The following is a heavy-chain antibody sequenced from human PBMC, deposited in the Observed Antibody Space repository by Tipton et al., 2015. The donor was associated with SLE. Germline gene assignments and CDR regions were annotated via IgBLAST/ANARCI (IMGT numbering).Heavy chain of an antibody. CDR3: ARVDCTGSSCYSLSWFDP. J-gene: IGHJ5*02. Sequence: QVQLVQSGAEVKKPGASVKVSCQASGYTFTVFDIVWVRQAPGQGLEWMGWISTLSGNTDYAQNPQGRVTMTTDTSTNTAFLELRSLRSDDTAIYFCARVDCTGSSCYSLSWFDPWGQGTQVTVSS. D-gene: IGHD2-8*02. V-gene: IGHV1-18*01. CDR1: GYTFTVFD. CDR2: ISTLSGNT.